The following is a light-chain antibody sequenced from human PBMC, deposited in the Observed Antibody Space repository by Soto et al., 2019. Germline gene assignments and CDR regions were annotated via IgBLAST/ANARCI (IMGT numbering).Light chain of an antibody. V-gene: IGLV2-14*03. CDR2: DVT. CDR1: SSDVGGSNF. Sequence: QSALTQPASVSGSPGQSITISCTGTSSDVGGSNFVSWYQQHPGKAPKLMIFDVTNRPSGVSSRLSGSKSGNTASLTISGLQVEDEADYYCSSYRSSSPLVIFGGGTKLTVL. J-gene: IGLJ2*01. CDR3: SSYRSSSPLVI.